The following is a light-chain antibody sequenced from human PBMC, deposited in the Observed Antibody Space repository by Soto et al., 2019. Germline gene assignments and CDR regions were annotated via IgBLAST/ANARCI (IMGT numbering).Light chain of an antibody. Sequence: EILLTQSPATLSLSPGERAVLSCRASQSVGRYLAWYQQRPGQAPRLLIFDASTRPAGIPARFSASGSGTDFTLTISSLEPEDFAIYYCQAGSSWVTVGPGTKVDI. CDR2: DAS. J-gene: IGKJ3*01. V-gene: IGKV3-11*01. CDR3: QAGSSWVT. CDR1: QSVGRY.